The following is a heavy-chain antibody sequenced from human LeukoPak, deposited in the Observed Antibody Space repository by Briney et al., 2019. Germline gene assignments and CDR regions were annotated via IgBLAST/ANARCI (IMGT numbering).Heavy chain of an antibody. CDR1: GFTFGYPG. D-gene: IGHD5-12*01. Sequence: AGGSLRFSCVASGFTFGYPGRNWVGQAPGKGLDWVGGIKRKSDGGATDYTAPVKGRFTISRDDSENTLYLHMNSLGTEDTGVYYCYTVLVWGGYDAKETDKWGQGTLVTVSS. CDR3: YTVLVWGGYDAKETDK. J-gene: IGHJ4*02. CDR2: IKRKSDGGAT. V-gene: IGHV3-15*01.